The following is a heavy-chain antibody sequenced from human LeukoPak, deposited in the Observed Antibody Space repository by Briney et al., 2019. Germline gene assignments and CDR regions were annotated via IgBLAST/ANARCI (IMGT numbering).Heavy chain of an antibody. Sequence: PSETLSLTCSVSGGSISGYYWSWIRRPPGQTLEWIGYIYSSGSTNYNPSLQSRVTMSVDTSMNQFSPRLSSVTAADTAVYYCARFTYTTRPSDVWGRGTTVTVSS. D-gene: IGHD3-16*01. J-gene: IGHJ6*04. CDR1: GGSISGYY. CDR3: ARFTYTTRPSDV. V-gene: IGHV4-4*09. CDR2: IYSSGST.